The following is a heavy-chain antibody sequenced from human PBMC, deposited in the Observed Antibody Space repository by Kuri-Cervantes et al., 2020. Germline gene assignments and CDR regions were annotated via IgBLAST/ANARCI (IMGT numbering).Heavy chain of an antibody. J-gene: IGHJ3*02. CDR2: MNPNSGNT. Sequence: ASVKVSCKASGYTFTSYGINWVRQATGQGLEWMGWMNPNSGNTGYAQKFQGRVTMTRNTSISTAYMELSSLRSEDTAVYYCARGSDGLHAFDIWGQGTMVTVSS. CDR3: ARGSDGLHAFDI. V-gene: IGHV1-8*02. D-gene: IGHD3/OR15-3a*01. CDR1: GYTFTSYG.